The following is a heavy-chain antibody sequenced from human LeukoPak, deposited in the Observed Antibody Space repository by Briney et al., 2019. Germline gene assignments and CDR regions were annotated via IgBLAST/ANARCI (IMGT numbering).Heavy chain of an antibody. J-gene: IGHJ6*03. CDR3: ARPLAYMDI. CDR1: GGSFSGYY. V-gene: IGHV4-34*01. Sequence: PSETLSLTCAVYGGSFSGYYWSWIRQPPGKGLEWIGEINHSGSTNYNPSLKSRVTISVDTSKNQFSLKLSSVTAADTAVYYCARPLAYMDIWGKGTTVTVSS. CDR2: INHSGST.